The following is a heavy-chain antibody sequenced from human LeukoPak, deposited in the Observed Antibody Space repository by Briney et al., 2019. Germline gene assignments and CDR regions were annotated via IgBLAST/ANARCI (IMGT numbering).Heavy chain of an antibody. D-gene: IGHD6-13*01. CDR1: GYTFTSYY. CDR3: ARTYSSSDEFAY. V-gene: IGHV1-46*01. Sequence: AAVKVSCKASGYTFTSYYIHWVRQPPGQGLEWMGIINPSGGSTTYSQKFQGRVAMTRDTSTRRVYMEVSSLRSEDTAVYYCARTYSSSDEFAYWGQGTLVTVSS. CDR2: INPSGGST. J-gene: IGHJ4*02.